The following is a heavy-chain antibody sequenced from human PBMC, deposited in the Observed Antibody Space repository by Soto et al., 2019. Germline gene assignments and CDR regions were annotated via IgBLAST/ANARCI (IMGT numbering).Heavy chain of an antibody. J-gene: IGHJ4*02. Sequence: EVQLVESGGGLVQPGGSLRHSCAASGFTFSDHYMDWVRQAPAKGLEWVGRTRNRANGYTTEYAASVKGRFTISRDDSKNSLYLQMNSLKIEDTAVYYCARAFYGSGSYSLDYWGQGALVTVSS. CDR2: TRNRANGYTT. V-gene: IGHV3-72*01. D-gene: IGHD3-10*01. CDR3: ARAFYGSGSYSLDY. CDR1: GFTFSDHY.